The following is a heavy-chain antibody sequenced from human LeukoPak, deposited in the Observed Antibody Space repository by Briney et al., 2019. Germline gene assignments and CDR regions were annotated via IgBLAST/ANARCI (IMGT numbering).Heavy chain of an antibody. Sequence: GGSLRLSCAASGFTFSSYGMQWVRQAPGKGLEWGAVISYDGSNKYYADSVKGRFTISRDNSKNTLYLQMNSLRAEDTAVYYCAKGSVEYYMDVWGKGTTVTVSS. J-gene: IGHJ6*03. CDR2: ISYDGSNK. V-gene: IGHV3-30*18. CDR3: AKGSVEYYMDV. CDR1: GFTFSSYG.